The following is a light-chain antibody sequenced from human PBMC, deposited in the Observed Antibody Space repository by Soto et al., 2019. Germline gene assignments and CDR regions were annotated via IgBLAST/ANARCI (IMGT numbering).Light chain of an antibody. V-gene: IGKV3-20*01. J-gene: IGKJ1*01. CDR3: QQYGGPPWT. Sequence: EIVLTQSPGPLSLSPGERATLSCRASQSVTNNYLAWYQQKPGQTPRLLIYNTSSRTTGVPDRFSGGGSGADFTLTISRLEPEDFAVYYCQQYGGPPWTFGQGTKVEVK. CDR1: QSVTNNY. CDR2: NTS.